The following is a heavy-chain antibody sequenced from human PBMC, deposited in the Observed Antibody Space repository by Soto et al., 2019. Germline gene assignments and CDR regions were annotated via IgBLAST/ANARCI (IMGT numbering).Heavy chain of an antibody. CDR2: IIPIFGTS. J-gene: IGHJ4*02. CDR1: GGTFNNHA. D-gene: IGHD5-12*01. CDR3: VRERGGYNRGDFEF. V-gene: IGHV1-69*01. Sequence: QVQLVQSGAEVKKPGSSVKVSCKASGGTFNNHAINWVRQAPGQGLEWMGGIIPIFGTSNYAQKFQGRVTITADESTRTAYMELSSLRSEDTAVYYCVRERGGYNRGDFEFWGQGTLVTVSS.